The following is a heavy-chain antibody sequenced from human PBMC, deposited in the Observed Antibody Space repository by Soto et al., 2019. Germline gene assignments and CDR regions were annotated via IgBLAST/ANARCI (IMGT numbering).Heavy chain of an antibody. CDR3: ARLYRRSSLDY. CDR1: GVSISSYY. J-gene: IGHJ4*02. V-gene: IGHV4-59*01. CDR2: IYYSGST. Sequence: PSETLSLTCTVSGVSISSYYWSWIRQPPGKGLEWIGFIYYSGSTNYNPSLKSRVTTSVDTSKNQFSLELDSVTAADTAVYYCARLYRRSSLDYWGQGTQVLVSS. D-gene: IGHD6-6*01.